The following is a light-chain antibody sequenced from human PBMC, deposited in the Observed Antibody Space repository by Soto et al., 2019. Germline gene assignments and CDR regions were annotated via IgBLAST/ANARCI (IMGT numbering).Light chain of an antibody. J-gene: IGLJ2*01. CDR1: SGYSNYK. V-gene: IGLV9-49*01. Sequence: QSVLTQPPSASASLGASVTLTCTLSSGYSNYKVDWYQPRPGKGPRFVMRVGTGGIVGSKGDGIPDRFSVLGSGLNRYLTIENIQEEYESDYHCGADHGSGSNFLFGGGPKVTVL. CDR3: GADHGSGSNFL. CDR2: VGTGGIVG.